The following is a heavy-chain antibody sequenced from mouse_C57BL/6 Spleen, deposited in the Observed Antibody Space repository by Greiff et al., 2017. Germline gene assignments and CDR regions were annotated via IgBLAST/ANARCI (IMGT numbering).Heavy chain of an antibody. Sequence: VQLQESGAELARPGASVKMSCTASGYTFTSYTLHWVKQRPGQGLEWIGYINPSSGYTKYNQKFKDKATLTADKSSSTAYMQLSSLTSEDSAVYYCASYDNYDYYAMDYWGQGTSVTVAS. V-gene: IGHV1-4*01. D-gene: IGHD2-1*01. CDR1: GYTFTSYT. J-gene: IGHJ4*01. CDR3: ASYDNYDYYAMDY. CDR2: INPSSGYT.